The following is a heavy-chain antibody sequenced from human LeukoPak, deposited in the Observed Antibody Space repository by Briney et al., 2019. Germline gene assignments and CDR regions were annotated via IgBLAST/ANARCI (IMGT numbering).Heavy chain of an antibody. V-gene: IGHV1-2*02. CDR1: GYTFTGYY. J-gene: IGHJ4*02. CDR2: INPNSGGT. D-gene: IGHD3-22*01. Sequence: ASVKVSCKASGYTFTGYYMHWVRQAPGQGLEWMGWINPNSGGTNYAQKFQGRVTMTRDTSISTAYMELSRLRADERAVYYCARDSTERHYDSSGYEDYWGQGTLVTVSS. CDR3: ARDSTERHYDSSGYEDY.